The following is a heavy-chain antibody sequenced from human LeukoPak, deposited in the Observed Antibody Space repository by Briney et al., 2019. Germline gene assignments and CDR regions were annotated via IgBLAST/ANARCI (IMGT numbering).Heavy chain of an antibody. J-gene: IGHJ4*02. CDR3: ARDPLAYCAGDCYHRFFDY. CDR2: INPSGGST. CDR1: GYTFTSYY. Sequence: GASVKVSCKASGYTFTSYYMHWVRQAPGQGLEWMGIINPSGGSTSYAQKFQGRVTMTRDMSTSTVYMELRSLRSDDTAVYYCARDPLAYCAGDCYHRFFDYWGQGTLVTVSS. V-gene: IGHV1-46*01. D-gene: IGHD2-21*02.